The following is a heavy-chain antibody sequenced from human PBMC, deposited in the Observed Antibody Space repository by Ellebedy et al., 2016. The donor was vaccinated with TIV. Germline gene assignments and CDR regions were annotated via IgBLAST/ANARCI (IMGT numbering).Heavy chain of an antibody. D-gene: IGHD3-16*01. J-gene: IGHJ4*02. CDR1: GFTFSSYA. V-gene: IGHV3-23*01. CDR2: ISNTGSRT. Sequence: PGGSLRLSCAASGFTFSSYAMSWVCQAPGKGLEWVSTISNTGSRTYYADSVEGRFIISRDNSKKTLYLQMNSLRAEDTAVYYCTTDFPRPFAHHNDYWGQGTLVTVSS. CDR3: TTDFPRPFAHHNDY.